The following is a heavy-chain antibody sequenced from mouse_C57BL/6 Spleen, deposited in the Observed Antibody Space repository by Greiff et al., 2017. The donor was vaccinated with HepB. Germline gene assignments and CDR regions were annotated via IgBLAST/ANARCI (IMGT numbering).Heavy chain of an antibody. CDR1: GYAFTNYL. Sequence: QVQLQQSGAELVRPGTSVKVSCKASGYAFTNYLIEWVKQRPGQGLEWIGVINPGSGGTNYNEKFKGKATMTADKSSSTAYMQLSSLTSEDSAVYFCARSFCDGGYYFVDWGKGPTLTVSS. V-gene: IGHV1-54*01. CDR2: INPGSGGT. CDR3: ARSFCDGGYYFVD. J-gene: IGHJ2*01.